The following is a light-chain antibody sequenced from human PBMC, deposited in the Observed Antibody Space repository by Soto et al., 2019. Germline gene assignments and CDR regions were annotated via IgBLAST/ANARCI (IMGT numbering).Light chain of an antibody. CDR2: HAS. Sequence: QISHSPCSVPASVVDEVTVISRASQDISGWLAWFQQKPGKAPKFLISHASRLQNGVPSRFSGSESGTDFTLTINGLQPEDFATYYCLQAACFTRRFGQGTKAEI. CDR1: QDISGW. CDR3: LQAACFTRR. V-gene: IGKV1-12*01. J-gene: IGKJ1*01.